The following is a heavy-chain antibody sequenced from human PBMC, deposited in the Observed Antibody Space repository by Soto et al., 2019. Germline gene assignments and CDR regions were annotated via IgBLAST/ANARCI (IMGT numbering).Heavy chain of an antibody. J-gene: IGHJ5*02. Sequence: GGSLRLSCAASGFTFSSYSMNWVRQAPGKGLEWVSSISSSSSYIYYADSVKGRFTISRDNAKNSLYLQMNSLRAEDTAVYYCARDGYYYDSENWFGPWGQGTLVTVSS. CDR1: GFTFSSYS. D-gene: IGHD3-22*01. V-gene: IGHV3-21*01. CDR2: ISSSSSYI. CDR3: ARDGYYYDSENWFGP.